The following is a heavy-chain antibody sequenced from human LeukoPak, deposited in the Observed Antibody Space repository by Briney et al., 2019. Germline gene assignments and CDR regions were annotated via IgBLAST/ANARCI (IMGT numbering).Heavy chain of an antibody. CDR3: AKGGSAFFSGSLDYYYYYYMDV. J-gene: IGHJ6*03. CDR2: ISWNSGSI. Sequence: GGSLRLSCAASGFTFDDYAMHWVRQAPGKGLEWVSGISWNSGSIGYADSAKGRFTISRDNAKNSLYLQMNSLRAEDTAVYYCAKGGSAFFSGSLDYYYYYYMDVWGKGTTVTVSS. V-gene: IGHV3-9*01. D-gene: IGHD3-3*01. CDR1: GFTFDDYA.